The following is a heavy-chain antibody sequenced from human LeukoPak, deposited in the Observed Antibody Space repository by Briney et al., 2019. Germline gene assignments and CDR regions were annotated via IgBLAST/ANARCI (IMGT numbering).Heavy chain of an antibody. CDR2: IYRSGTT. D-gene: IGHD2-15*01. CDR1: GGSISSGDYS. CDR3: ARRGYCSGGSCRYYYYYGMDV. Sequence: PSQTLSLTCDVSGGSISSGDYSWNWIRQPPGKGLEWIGNIYRSGTTYYNPSLKSRVTISVDTSKNQFSLKLSSVTAADTTVYYCARRGYCSGGSCRYYYYYGMDVWGQGTTVTVSS. J-gene: IGHJ6*02. V-gene: IGHV4-30-2*03.